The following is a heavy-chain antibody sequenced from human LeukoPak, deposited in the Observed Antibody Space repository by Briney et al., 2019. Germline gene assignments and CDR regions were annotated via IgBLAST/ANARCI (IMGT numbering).Heavy chain of an antibody. CDR3: AKDKDITMIVVVNDFDY. D-gene: IGHD3-22*01. V-gene: IGHV3-30*02. CDR1: GFTFSSYG. Sequence: PGGSLRLSCAASGFTFSSYGMHWVRQAPGKGLEWVAFIRYDGSNKYYADSVKGRFTISRDNSKNTLYLQMNSLRAEDTAVYYCAKDKDITMIVVVNDFDYWGQGTLVTVSS. J-gene: IGHJ4*02. CDR2: IRYDGSNK.